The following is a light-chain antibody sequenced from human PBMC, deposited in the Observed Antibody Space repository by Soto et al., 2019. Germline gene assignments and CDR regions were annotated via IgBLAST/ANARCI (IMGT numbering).Light chain of an antibody. CDR3: QQYKPYTT. Sequence: DIQMTQSPSTLSASVGDRVTITCRASQSISTWLVWYQQKPGKAPKVLIYDACSLQSGVPSRFSGHGSGTAFPLTSSSLQPDYSAIYYCQQYKPYTTFGQGTTLEIK. V-gene: IGKV1-5*01. J-gene: IGKJ2*01. CDR2: DAC. CDR1: QSISTW.